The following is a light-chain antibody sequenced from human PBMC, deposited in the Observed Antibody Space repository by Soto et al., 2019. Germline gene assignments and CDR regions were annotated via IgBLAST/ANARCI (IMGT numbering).Light chain of an antibody. Sequence: DIQLTQSPSSLSSSIGDRVTITCRASQGISSYLNWYQQKPGRAPKLLIYDASTLQGGVPSRFSGGGSGTDVSLLTSSRLQDEVVAYYCLQHYYRPVTFGQGTRLE. CDR3: QHYYRPVT. CDR1: QGISSY. V-gene: IGKV1-39*01. J-gene: IGKJ5*01. CDR2: DAS.